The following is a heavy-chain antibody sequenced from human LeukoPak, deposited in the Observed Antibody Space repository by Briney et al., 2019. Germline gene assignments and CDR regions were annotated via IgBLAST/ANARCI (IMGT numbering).Heavy chain of an antibody. CDR3: ARISDNKAFDI. Sequence: PSETLSLTCTVSARSISSYYWSWIRQPAGKGLEWIGRIYTSGSTNYNPSLKSRVTMSVDTSKNQFSLKLSSVTAADPAVYYCARISDNKAFDIWGQGTMVTVSS. D-gene: IGHD2-21*02. CDR1: ARSISSYY. J-gene: IGHJ3*02. CDR2: IYTSGST. V-gene: IGHV4-4*07.